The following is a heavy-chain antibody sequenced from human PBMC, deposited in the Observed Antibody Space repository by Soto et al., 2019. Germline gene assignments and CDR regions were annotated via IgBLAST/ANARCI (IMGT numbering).Heavy chain of an antibody. J-gene: IGHJ4*02. CDR1: GDSIRSGDYY. CDR3: ARGSYYGSGSYWSFAY. Sequence: PSETLSLTCTVSGDSIRSGDYYWSWIRQPPGKGLEWIGYIYYSGTTHYNPSLQSRNTISVDTSKNQFSLNLSSVTAADTAVYYCARGSYYGSGSYWSFAYWGQGTLVTVSS. V-gene: IGHV4-30-4*01. D-gene: IGHD3-10*01. CDR2: IYYSGTT.